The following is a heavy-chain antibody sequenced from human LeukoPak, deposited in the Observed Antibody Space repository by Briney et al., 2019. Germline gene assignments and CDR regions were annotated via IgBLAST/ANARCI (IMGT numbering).Heavy chain of an antibody. V-gene: IGHV1-8*01. CDR3: ARISTYYYGSGATMFDP. D-gene: IGHD3-10*01. J-gene: IGHJ5*02. CDR1: GYTFTSYD. CDR2: MNPNSGNT. Sequence: ASVKVSCKASGYTFTSYDINWVRQATGQGLEWMGWMNPNSGNTGYAQKFQGRVTMTRNTSISTAYMELSSLRSEDTAVYYRARISTYYYGSGATMFDPWGQGTLVTVSS.